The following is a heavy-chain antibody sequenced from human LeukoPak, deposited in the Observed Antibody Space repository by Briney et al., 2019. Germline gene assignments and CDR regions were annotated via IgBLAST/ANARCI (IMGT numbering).Heavy chain of an antibody. CDR2: FDPEDGET. V-gene: IGHV1-24*01. CDR3: AIHPGKIDFWSGYYKGVRDY. D-gene: IGHD3-3*01. J-gene: IGHJ4*02. Sequence: GASVKVSCKVSGYTLTELSMHWVRQAPGKGLEWMGGFDPEDGETIYAQKFQGRVTMTEDTSTDTAYMELSSLRSEDTAVYYCAIHPGKIDFWSGYYKGVRDYWGQGTLVTVSS. CDR1: GYTLTELS.